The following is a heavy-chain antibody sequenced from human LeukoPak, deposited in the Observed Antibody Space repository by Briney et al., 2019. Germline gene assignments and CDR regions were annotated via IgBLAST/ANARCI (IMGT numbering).Heavy chain of an antibody. J-gene: IGHJ1*01. Sequence: GGSLRLSCAASGFTFSSYAMHWVRQAPGKGLEWVAVISYDGSNKYYADSVKGRFTISRDNSKNTLYLQMNSLRAEDTAVYYCARPMTTVTTSVYFQHWGQGTLVTVSS. CDR2: ISYDGSNK. D-gene: IGHD4-17*01. V-gene: IGHV3-30-3*01. CDR3: ARPMTTVTTSVYFQH. CDR1: GFTFSSYA.